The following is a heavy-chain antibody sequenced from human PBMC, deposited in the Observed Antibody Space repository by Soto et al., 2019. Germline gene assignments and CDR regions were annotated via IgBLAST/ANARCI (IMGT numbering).Heavy chain of an antibody. Sequence: EVQLLESGGGLVQPGGSLRLSCAASGFTFSSYAMSWVRQAPGKGPEWVSAISGSGGSTYYADSVKGRFTISRDNSKNTLYLQMNSLRAEDTAVYYCANHYGSGSYYFGYWGQGTLVTVSS. V-gene: IGHV3-23*01. CDR3: ANHYGSGSYYFGY. CDR1: GFTFSSYA. J-gene: IGHJ4*02. D-gene: IGHD3-10*01. CDR2: ISGSGGST.